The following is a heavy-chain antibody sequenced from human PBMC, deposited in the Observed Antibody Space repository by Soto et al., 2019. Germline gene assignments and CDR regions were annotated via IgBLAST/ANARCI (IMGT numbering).Heavy chain of an antibody. Sequence: ASVKLSCKASGYTFTSYGISWVRQAPGQGLEWMGWVSPYNGNANYTQKFQGRVTMTTDTSTATAHMELTSLRSDDTAMYYCARGISLIIAAPGYWGQGTLVTVSS. CDR2: VSPYNGNA. D-gene: IGHD3-22*01. CDR3: ARGISLIIAAPGY. CDR1: GYTFTSYG. J-gene: IGHJ4*02. V-gene: IGHV1-18*04.